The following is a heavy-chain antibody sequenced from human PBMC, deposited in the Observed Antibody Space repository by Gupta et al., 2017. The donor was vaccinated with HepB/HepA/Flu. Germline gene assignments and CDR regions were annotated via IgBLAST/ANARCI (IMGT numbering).Heavy chain of an antibody. V-gene: IGHV3-30*18. J-gene: IGHJ6*02. D-gene: IGHD5-18*01. Sequence: QVQLVESGGGVVQPGRSLRLSCAASGFTFSSYGMHWVRQAPGKGLEWVAVISYDGSNKYYADSVKGRFTIARDDSKNTLYLQMNSLRAEDTAVYYCAKGYSYGYGEEYYYYYYGMDVWGQGTTVTVSS. CDR3: AKGYSYGYGEEYYYYYYGMDV. CDR1: GFTFSSYG. CDR2: ISYDGSNK.